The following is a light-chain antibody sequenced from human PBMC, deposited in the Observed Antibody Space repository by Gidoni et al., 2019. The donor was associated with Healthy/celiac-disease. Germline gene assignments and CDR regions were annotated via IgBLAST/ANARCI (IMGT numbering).Light chain of an antibody. CDR3: QQRSNWPPTWT. J-gene: IGKJ1*01. CDR1: QSVSSY. Sequence: EIVFTQSPSTLSLSPGERATLSCRASQSVSSYLAWYQQKPGQAPRLLIYDASNRATGIPARCSGSGSGTDFTLTIRSLEPEDFAVYYCQQRSNWPPTWTFGQGTKVEIK. CDR2: DAS. V-gene: IGKV3-11*01.